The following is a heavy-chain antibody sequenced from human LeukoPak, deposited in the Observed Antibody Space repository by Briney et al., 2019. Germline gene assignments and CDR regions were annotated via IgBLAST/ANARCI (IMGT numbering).Heavy chain of an antibody. CDR1: GGSISSGGYY. CDR2: IYHSGST. J-gene: IGHJ4*02. Sequence: SQTLSLTCTVSGGSISSGGYYWSWIRQPPGKGLEWIGYIYHSGSTYYNPSLKSRVTISVDRSKNQFSLKLSSVTAADTAVYYCARGSEGSSGYDPLEGYWGQGTLVTVSS. V-gene: IGHV4-30-2*01. CDR3: ARGSEGSSGYDPLEGY. D-gene: IGHD5-12*01.